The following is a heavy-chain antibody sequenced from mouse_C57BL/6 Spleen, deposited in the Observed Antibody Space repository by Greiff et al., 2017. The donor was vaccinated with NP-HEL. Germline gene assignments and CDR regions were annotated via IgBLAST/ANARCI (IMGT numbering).Heavy chain of an antibody. CDR3: ARYGDSSATGSYYFDY. D-gene: IGHD3-2*01. CDR1: GYTFTDYN. Sequence: EVQLQQSGPELVKPGASVKIPCKASGYTFTDYNMDWVKQSHGKSLEWIGDINPNNGGTIYNQKFKGKATLTVDKSSSTAYMELRSLTSEDTAVYYCARYGDSSATGSYYFDYWGQGTTLTVSS. V-gene: IGHV1-18*01. J-gene: IGHJ2*01. CDR2: INPNNGGT.